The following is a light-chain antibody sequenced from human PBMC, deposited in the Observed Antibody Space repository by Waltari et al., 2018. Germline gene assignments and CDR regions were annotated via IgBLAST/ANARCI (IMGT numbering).Light chain of an antibody. CDR3: QQYHNRPYT. J-gene: IGKJ2*01. CDR2: GAS. V-gene: IGKV3-15*01. Sequence: EIVLTQSPGTLSLSPGERATLSCRASQSLTSNYLAWYQQKPGQAPRLLIYGASTRATCIPARFSGSGSGTEFTLTISSLQSEDFAVYFCQQYHNRPYTFGRGTKLEIK. CDR1: QSLTSN.